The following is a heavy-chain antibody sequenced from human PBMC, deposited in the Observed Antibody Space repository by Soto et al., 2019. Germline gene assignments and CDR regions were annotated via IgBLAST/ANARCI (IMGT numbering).Heavy chain of an antibody. J-gene: IGHJ6*02. CDR2: INPSGGST. CDR1: GYTFTSYY. D-gene: IGHD6-13*01. Sequence: ASVKVSCKASGYTFTSYYMHWVRQAPGQGLEWMGIINPSGGSTSYAQKFQGRVTMTRDTSTSTVYMELSSLRSEDTAVYYCARGGPSGSSWYIRRDYYYGMDVWGQGTTVTV. V-gene: IGHV1-46*01. CDR3: ARGGPSGSSWYIRRDYYYGMDV.